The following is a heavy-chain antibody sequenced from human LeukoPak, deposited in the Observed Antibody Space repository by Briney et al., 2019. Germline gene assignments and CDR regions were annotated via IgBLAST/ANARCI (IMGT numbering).Heavy chain of an antibody. CDR3: ARLYYDSSGYSLYFDY. V-gene: IGHV4-59*08. D-gene: IGHD3-22*01. CDR2: IYYSGST. J-gene: IGHJ4*02. Sequence: SETLSLTCTVSGGSISSYYWSWIRQPPGKGLEWIGYIYYSGSTNYNPSLKGRVTISVDTSKNQFSLKLSSVTAADTAVYYCARLYYDSSGYSLYFDYWGQGTLVTVSS. CDR1: GGSISSYY.